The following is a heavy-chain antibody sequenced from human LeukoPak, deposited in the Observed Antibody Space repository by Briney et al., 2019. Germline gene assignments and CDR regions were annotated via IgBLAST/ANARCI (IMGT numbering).Heavy chain of an antibody. CDR1: GFTFSSYG. CDR3: AGGYSSGWFGFDYMDV. Sequence: GGSLRLSCAASGFTFSSYGMSWVRQAPGKGLEWVSAISGSGGSTYYADSVKGRFTISRDNSKNTLYLQMNSLRAEDTAVYYCAGGYSSGWFGFDYMDVWGKGTTVTVSS. J-gene: IGHJ6*03. CDR2: ISGSGGST. V-gene: IGHV3-23*01. D-gene: IGHD6-19*01.